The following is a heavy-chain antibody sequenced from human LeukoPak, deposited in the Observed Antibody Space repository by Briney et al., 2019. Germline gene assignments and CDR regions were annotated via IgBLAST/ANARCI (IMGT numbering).Heavy chain of an antibody. CDR2: ISWNSGSI. CDR3: ASTDYGDTFDY. J-gene: IGHJ4*02. D-gene: IGHD4-17*01. Sequence: PGGSLRLSCAASGFTFDDYAMHWVRQAPGKGLEWVSGISWNSGSIGYADSVKGRFTISRDNAKNTLYLQMNSLRAEDTAVYYCASTDYGDTFDYWGQGTLVTVSS. CDR1: GFTFDDYA. V-gene: IGHV3-9*01.